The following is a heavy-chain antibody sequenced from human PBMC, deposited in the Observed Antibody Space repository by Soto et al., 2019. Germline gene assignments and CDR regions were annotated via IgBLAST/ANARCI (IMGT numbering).Heavy chain of an antibody. CDR3: VRDETYTSGWYFDL. D-gene: IGHD6-19*01. Sequence: QVRLVQSGGEVKEPGASVKVSCKTSGYMFNSYGMSWVRQAPGQGLEWMGWISGYNGKTEYAQKFQGRVSMTTETSTTTVYMELRSLRADDTALYYCVRDETYTSGWYFDLWGQGTLVTVPS. CDR1: GYMFNSYG. J-gene: IGHJ4*02. V-gene: IGHV1-18*01. CDR2: ISGYNGKT.